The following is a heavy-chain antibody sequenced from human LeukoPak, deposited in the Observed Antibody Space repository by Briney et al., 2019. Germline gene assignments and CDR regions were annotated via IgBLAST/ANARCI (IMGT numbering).Heavy chain of an antibody. Sequence: SETLSLTCTVSGGSISSSSYYWGWIRQPPGKGLEWIGSIYYSGSTCYNPSLKSRVTISVDTSKNQFSLKLSSVTAADTAVYCCVLSPPDYGDVAFDIWGQGTMVTVSS. CDR3: VLSPPDYGDVAFDI. CDR2: IYYSGST. CDR1: GGSISSSSYY. V-gene: IGHV4-39*01. D-gene: IGHD4-17*01. J-gene: IGHJ3*02.